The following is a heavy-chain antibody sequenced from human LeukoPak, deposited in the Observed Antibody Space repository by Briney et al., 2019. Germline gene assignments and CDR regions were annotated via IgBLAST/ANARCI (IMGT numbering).Heavy chain of an antibody. CDR3: AKDPFRARISAPDY. CDR1: GFTFSNAW. V-gene: IGHV3-15*01. D-gene: IGHD6-6*01. Sequence: PGGSLRLSCAASGFTFSNAWMSWVRQAPGRGLEWVGRIKSKTDGGTTDYAAPVKGRFTISRDDSKNTLYLQINSLRAEDTAVYYCAKDPFRARISAPDYWGQGTLVTVSS. J-gene: IGHJ4*02. CDR2: IKSKTDGGTT.